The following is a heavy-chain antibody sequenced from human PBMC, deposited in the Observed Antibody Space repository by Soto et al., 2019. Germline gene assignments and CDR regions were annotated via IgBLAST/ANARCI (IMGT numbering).Heavy chain of an antibody. Sequence: GGSLRLSCAASGFTYSSHGMSWVRQAPGKGLGWMAGFRCDGSSKYYAGSVKGRFTISRDNSKNTLYLQMNSLRAEDTAVYYCAKVGSDIVVVPAAMWGVDYYYYMDVWGKGTTVTVSS. CDR1: GFTYSSHG. J-gene: IGHJ6*03. CDR2: FRCDGSSK. V-gene: IGHV3-30*02. D-gene: IGHD2-2*01. CDR3: AKVGSDIVVVPAAMWGVDYYYYMDV.